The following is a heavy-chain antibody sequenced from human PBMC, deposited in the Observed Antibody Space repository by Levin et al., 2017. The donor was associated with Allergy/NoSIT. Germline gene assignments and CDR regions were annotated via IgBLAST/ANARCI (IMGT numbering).Heavy chain of an antibody. Sequence: SCAASGFTFRSYGMHWVRQAPGKGLEWVALITYDGSNRYHADSVEGRFTISRDNSKNTLYLQMNSLRAEDTAVYYCARDSRYDILTGYFNDPFFQHWGQGTLVTVSS. CDR2: ITYDGSNR. V-gene: IGHV3-33*01. CDR1: GFTFRSYG. CDR3: ARDSRYDILTGYFNDPFFQH. D-gene: IGHD3-9*01. J-gene: IGHJ1*01.